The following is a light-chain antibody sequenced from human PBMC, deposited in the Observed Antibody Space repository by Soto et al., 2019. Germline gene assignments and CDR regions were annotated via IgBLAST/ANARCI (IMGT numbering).Light chain of an antibody. CDR3: QQYDSFSPIT. J-gene: IGKJ4*01. CDR1: RSISNW. Sequence: DIQMTQSPSTLSASVGDRVTITCRASRSISNWLAWYQQRPGIAPKLLIFDASILQSGVPSRFSGSGSGTEFTLSISRLQTDDFATYYCQQYDSFSPITFGGGTKVEI. V-gene: IGKV1-5*01. CDR2: DAS.